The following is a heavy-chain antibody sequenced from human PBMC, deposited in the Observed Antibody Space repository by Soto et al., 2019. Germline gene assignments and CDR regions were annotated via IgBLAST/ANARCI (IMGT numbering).Heavy chain of an antibody. V-gene: IGHV3-30*18. CDR2: ISYDGSNK. CDR3: VKDGSSGWPYYYGLDV. CDR1: GFTFSSYG. Sequence: GGSLRLSCAASGFTFSSYGMHWVRQAPGKGLEWVAVISYDGSNKYYADSVKGRFTIARDNSKNTLLLHMSSLRAEDTAVYYCVKDGSSGWPYYYGLDVWGQGTSVTVSS. J-gene: IGHJ6*02. D-gene: IGHD6-19*01.